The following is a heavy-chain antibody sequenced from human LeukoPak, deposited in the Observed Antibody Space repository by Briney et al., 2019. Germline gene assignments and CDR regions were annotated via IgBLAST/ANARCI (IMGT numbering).Heavy chain of an antibody. J-gene: IGHJ6*03. CDR2: IKQDGSEK. V-gene: IGHV3-7*01. D-gene: IGHD2/OR15-2a*01. CDR3: ARVRREMKRSLGRITEYSYYYYMDV. Sequence: GGSLRLSCAASGLTFSSYWMCWVRQAPGKGLEWVANIKQDGSEKYYIDSVKGRFTISRDNAKNSLYLQMNSLRAEDTAVYYCARVRREMKRSLGRITEYSYYYYMDVWGKGTTVTVSS. CDR1: GLTFSSYW.